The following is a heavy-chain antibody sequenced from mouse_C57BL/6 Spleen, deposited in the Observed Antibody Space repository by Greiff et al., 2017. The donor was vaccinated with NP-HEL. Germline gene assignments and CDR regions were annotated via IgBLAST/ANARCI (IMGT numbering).Heavy chain of an antibody. Sequence: VQLKQSGPELVKPGASVKISCKASGYSFTGYYMNWVKQSPEKSLEWIGEINPSTGGTTYNQKFKAKATLTVDKSSSTAYMQLKSLTSEDSAVYYCARRDLLDYWGQGTTLTVSS. CDR1: GYSFTGYY. CDR2: INPSTGGT. J-gene: IGHJ2*01. CDR3: ARRDLLDY. V-gene: IGHV1-42*01.